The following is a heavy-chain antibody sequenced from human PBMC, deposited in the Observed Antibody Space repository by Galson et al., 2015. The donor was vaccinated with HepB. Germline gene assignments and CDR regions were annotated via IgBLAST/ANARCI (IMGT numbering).Heavy chain of an antibody. CDR3: AREDIIAEGSY. V-gene: IGHV1-18*01. J-gene: IGHJ4*02. CDR2: INTYNGDT. CDR1: GATFNTHG. D-gene: IGHD2/OR15-2a*01. Sequence: SVKVSCKASGATFNTHGLGWVRQAPGQGLRWMGWINTYNGDTEYVQKLQGRVTMTTDTFTNTAYMDLTSLTSDETAMYYCAREDIIAEGSYWGQGTLVTVSS.